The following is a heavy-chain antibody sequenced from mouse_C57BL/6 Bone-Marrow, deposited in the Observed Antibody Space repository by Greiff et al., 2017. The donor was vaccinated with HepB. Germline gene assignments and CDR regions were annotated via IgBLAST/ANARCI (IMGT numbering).Heavy chain of an antibody. CDR1: GFTFSDFY. CDR2: SRNKANDYTT. CDR3: ARDLTGDYYAMDY. V-gene: IGHV7-1*01. D-gene: IGHD4-1*01. Sequence: EVKLVESGGGLVQSGRSLRLSCATSGFTFSDFYMEWVRQAPGKGLEWIAASRNKANDYTTEYSASVKGRFIVSRDTSQSILYLQMNALRAEDTAIYYCARDLTGDYYAMDYWGQGTSVTVSS. J-gene: IGHJ4*01.